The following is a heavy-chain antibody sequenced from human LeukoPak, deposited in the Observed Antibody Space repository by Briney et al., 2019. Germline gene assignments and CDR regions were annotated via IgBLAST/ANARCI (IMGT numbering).Heavy chain of an antibody. D-gene: IGHD3-22*01. CDR1: GGSISSYY. V-gene: IGHV4-59*08. CDR2: IYYSGST. CDR3: ARHFSYYDSSGYYYVPFFDY. J-gene: IGHJ4*02. Sequence: PSDTLSLTCTVSGGSISSYYWSWIRQPPGKGLEWIGYIYYSGSTNNNPSLRSRVTISLDTSKNQFSLRLSSVTAADTAVYYCARHFSYYDSSGYYYVPFFDYWAREPWSPSPQ.